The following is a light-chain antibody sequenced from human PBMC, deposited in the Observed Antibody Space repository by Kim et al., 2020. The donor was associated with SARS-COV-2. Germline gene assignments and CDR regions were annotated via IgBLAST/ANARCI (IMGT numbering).Light chain of an antibody. Sequence: QSALTQPASVSGSPGQSITISCTGTSSDVGGYNYVSWYQQHPGKAPKLMIYDVSKRPSGVSNRFSGSKSGNTASLTISGLQAEDEADYYCSPYTSSSTSYVFGTGTKVTVL. CDR1: SSDVGGYNY. J-gene: IGLJ1*01. V-gene: IGLV2-14*01. CDR2: DVS. CDR3: SPYTSSSTSYV.